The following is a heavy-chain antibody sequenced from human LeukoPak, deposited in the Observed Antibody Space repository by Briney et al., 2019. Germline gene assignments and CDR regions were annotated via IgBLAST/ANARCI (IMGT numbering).Heavy chain of an antibody. V-gene: IGHV3-30*02. D-gene: IGHD6-13*01. J-gene: IGHJ6*03. CDR2: IRYDGSNK. CDR1: GFTFSSYG. CDR3: AKDSSSSWYGYYYYYMDV. Sequence: GGSLRLSCAASGFTFSSYGMHWVRQAPGKGLGWVAFIRYDGSNKYYADSVKGRFTISRDNSKNTLYLQMNSLRAEDTAVYYCAKDSSSSWYGYYYYYMDVWGKGTTVTVSS.